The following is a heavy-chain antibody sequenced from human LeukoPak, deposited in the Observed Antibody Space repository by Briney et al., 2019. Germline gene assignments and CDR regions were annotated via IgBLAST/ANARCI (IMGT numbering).Heavy chain of an antibody. CDR1: GFTFSTYD. CDR2: IGTAGDP. J-gene: IGHJ6*04. Sequence: GGSLRLSCAASGFTFSTYDMHWVRQATGKGLEWVSGIGTAGDPYYADSVKGRFTISRENAKNSLDLQMNSLRAGDTAVYYCARAPPRYYCNGMDVWGKGTTVTVS. V-gene: IGHV3-13*05. CDR3: ARAPPRYYCNGMDV. D-gene: IGHD1-14*01.